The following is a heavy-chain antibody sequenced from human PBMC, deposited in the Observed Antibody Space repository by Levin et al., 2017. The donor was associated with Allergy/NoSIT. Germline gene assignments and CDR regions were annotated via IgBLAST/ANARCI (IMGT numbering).Heavy chain of an antibody. D-gene: IGHD3-16*01. J-gene: IGHJ4*02. CDR1: GYTFTNQW. V-gene: IGHV5-51*01. Sequence: GESLKISCKGSGYTFTNQWIAWVRQMPGKGLEWMGIIYPGDSDTRYSPSFQGQVTISADKSINTAYLQWSSLKASDTAMYYCARRATLSTFDDYWGQGTLVTVSS. CDR2: IYPGDSDT. CDR3: ARRATLSTFDDY.